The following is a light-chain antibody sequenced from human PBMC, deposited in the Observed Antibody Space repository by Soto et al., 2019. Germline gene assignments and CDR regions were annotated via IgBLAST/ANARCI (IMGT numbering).Light chain of an antibody. CDR3: QQYGSSPPTWT. Sequence: EIVLTQSPGTLSLSPGERATLSCRASQSVTSTYLAWYQQKPGQAPRLLIYGASSRAIGIPDRFSGSVSGSDFILTINRLEPEDFAVYYCQQYGSSPPTWTFGQGTKVDIK. CDR1: QSVTSTY. J-gene: IGKJ1*01. CDR2: GAS. V-gene: IGKV3-20*01.